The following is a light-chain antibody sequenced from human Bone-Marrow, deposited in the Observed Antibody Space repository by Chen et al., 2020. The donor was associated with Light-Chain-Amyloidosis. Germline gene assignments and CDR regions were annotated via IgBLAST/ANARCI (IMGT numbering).Light chain of an antibody. V-gene: IGLV6-57*01. Sequence: NFMLTQPHSVSESPGKTVIISCTRSSGSIATNYVQWYQQRPGSSPPTMIYEDDQRPSGVPDRFSGSIDRSSNSASLTISGLKTEDEADYYCQSYQGNRQGVLGGGNNLTVL. CDR2: EDD. CDR1: SGSIATNY. CDR3: QSYQGNRQGV. J-gene: IGLJ3*02.